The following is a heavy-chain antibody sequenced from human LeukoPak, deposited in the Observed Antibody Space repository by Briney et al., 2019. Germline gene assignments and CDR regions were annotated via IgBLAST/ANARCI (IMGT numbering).Heavy chain of an antibody. CDR3: ARRSTGKGGDY. D-gene: IGHD1-1*01. V-gene: IGHV1-18*01. J-gene: IGHJ4*02. Sequence: ASVKVSCKASGYTFTSYAVMWVRQARGQSLEWMGWISAYNGNTNYARKFQNRVIMTTDTSTTTAYLELTSLTSDDTAVYYSARRSTGKGGDYWGQGTLIAVSS. CDR1: GYTFTSYA. CDR2: ISAYNGNT.